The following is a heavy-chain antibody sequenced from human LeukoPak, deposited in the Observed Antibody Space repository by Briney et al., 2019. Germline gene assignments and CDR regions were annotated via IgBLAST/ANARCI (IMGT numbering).Heavy chain of an antibody. CDR3: ASGDYGEYGY. J-gene: IGHJ4*02. D-gene: IGHD4-17*01. CDR2: TRNKANSYTT. V-gene: IGHV3-72*01. CDR1: GFTFSDHY. Sequence: GGSLRLSCAASGFTFSDHYMDWVRQAPGKGLEWVGRTRNKANSYTTECAASVKGRFTISRDDSKNSLYLQMNSLKTEDTAVYYCASGDYGEYGYWGQGTLVTVSS.